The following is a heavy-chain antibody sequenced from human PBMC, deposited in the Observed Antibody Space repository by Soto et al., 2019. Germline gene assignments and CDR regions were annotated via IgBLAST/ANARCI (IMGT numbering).Heavy chain of an antibody. CDR2: IKQDGSEK. Sequence: EVQLVESGGGLVQPGGSLRLSCAASGFTFSSYWMSWFRQLPGKGLEWVANIKQDGSEKYYVDSVKGRFTISRDNAKNSLYLQMNSLRAEDTAVYYCARDRYCISTSCYEDYWGQGTLVTVSS. D-gene: IGHD2-2*01. CDR3: ARDRYCISTSCYEDY. CDR1: GFTFSSYW. V-gene: IGHV3-7*01. J-gene: IGHJ4*02.